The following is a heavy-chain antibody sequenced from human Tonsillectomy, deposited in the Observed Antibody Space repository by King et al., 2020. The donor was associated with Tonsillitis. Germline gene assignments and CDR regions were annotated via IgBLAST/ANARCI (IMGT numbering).Heavy chain of an antibody. Sequence: VTLKESGPALVKPTQTLTLTCTFSGFSLSTSGMCVSWIRQPPGKALEWLARIDWDDDKYYSTSLKTRHTISKDTSKNQVVRTMTNMDPMDTATYYCARTYYDILTGDPVAFDIWGQGTMLTVSS. D-gene: IGHD3-9*01. CDR1: GFSLSTSGMC. V-gene: IGHV2-70*11. J-gene: IGHJ3*02. CDR2: IDWDDDK. CDR3: ARTYYDILTGDPVAFDI.